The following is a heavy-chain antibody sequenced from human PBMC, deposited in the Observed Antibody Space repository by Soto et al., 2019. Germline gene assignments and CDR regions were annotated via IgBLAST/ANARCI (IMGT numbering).Heavy chain of an antibody. Sequence: SETLSLTCTVPGGSISSYYWSWIRQPPGKGLEWIGYIYYSGSTNYNPSLKSRVTISVDTSKNQFSLKLSSVTAADTAVYYCARDYGDYHFDYWGQGTLGTVSA. D-gene: IGHD4-17*01. CDR3: ARDYGDYHFDY. J-gene: IGHJ4*02. CDR1: GGSISSYY. CDR2: IYYSGST. V-gene: IGHV4-59*01.